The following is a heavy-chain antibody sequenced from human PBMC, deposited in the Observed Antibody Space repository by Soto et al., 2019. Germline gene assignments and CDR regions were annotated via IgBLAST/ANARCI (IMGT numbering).Heavy chain of an antibody. D-gene: IGHD3-22*01. V-gene: IGHV3-9*01. CDR3: AKGNYYDSSGYLHDAFDI. CDR1: GFTFDDYA. J-gene: IGHJ3*02. CDR2: ISWNSGSI. Sequence: EVQLVESGGGLVQPGRSLRLSCADSGFTFDDYAMHWVRQAPGKGLAWVSGISWNSGSIGYADSVKGRFTISRDNAKNSLYLQMNSLRAEDTALYYCAKGNYYDSSGYLHDAFDIWGQGTMVTVSS.